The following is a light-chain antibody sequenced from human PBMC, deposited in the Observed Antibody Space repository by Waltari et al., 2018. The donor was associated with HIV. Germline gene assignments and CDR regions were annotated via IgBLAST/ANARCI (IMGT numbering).Light chain of an antibody. CDR3: QQRSNWPPLT. V-gene: IGKV3-11*01. CDR2: DAS. J-gene: IGKJ4*01. Sequence: EIVLTQSPATLSLSPGERATLSCRASQSVSSYLAWYQQKPGQAPRLLTYDASNRATGIPARFSGSGSGTDFTLTISSLEPEDFAVYYCQQRSNWPPLTFGGGTKVEIK. CDR1: QSVSSY.